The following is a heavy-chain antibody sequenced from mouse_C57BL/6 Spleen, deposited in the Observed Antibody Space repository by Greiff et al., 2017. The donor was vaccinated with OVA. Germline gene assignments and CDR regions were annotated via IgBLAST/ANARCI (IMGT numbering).Heavy chain of an antibody. Sequence: DVKLQESGPGLVKPSQSLSLTCSVTGYSITSGYYWNWIRQFPGNKLEWMGYISYDGSNNYNPSLKNRISITRDTSKNQFFLKLNSVTTEDTATYYCARGEIYFDYWGQGTTLTVSS. CDR2: ISYDGSN. CDR3: ARGEIYFDY. CDR1: GYSITSGYY. J-gene: IGHJ2*01. V-gene: IGHV3-6*01.